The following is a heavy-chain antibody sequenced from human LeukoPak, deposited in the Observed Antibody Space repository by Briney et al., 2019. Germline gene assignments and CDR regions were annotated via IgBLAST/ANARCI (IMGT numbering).Heavy chain of an antibody. CDR3: ARTEWELGPYAFDI. Sequence: GGSLRLFCAASGFTFDDYGMSWVRQAPGKGLEWVSGINWNGGSTGYADSVKGRFTISRDNAKNSLYLQMNSLRAEDTALYYCARTEWELGPYAFDIWGQGTMVTVSS. CDR1: GFTFDDYG. V-gene: IGHV3-20*04. CDR2: INWNGGST. J-gene: IGHJ3*02. D-gene: IGHD7-27*01.